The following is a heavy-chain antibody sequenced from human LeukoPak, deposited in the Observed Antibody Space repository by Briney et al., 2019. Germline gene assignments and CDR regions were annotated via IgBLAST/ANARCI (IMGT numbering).Heavy chain of an antibody. Sequence: ASVKVSCKASGYSFTSYGISWVRQAPGQGLEWMGWISPYNGNTNYAQKLQGRVTMTTDTSTSTAYMELRSLRSDDTAVYYCARGGWFGESNRRFDPWGQGTLVTVSS. CDR1: GYSFTSYG. CDR3: ARGGWFGESNRRFDP. J-gene: IGHJ5*02. CDR2: ISPYNGNT. V-gene: IGHV1-18*01. D-gene: IGHD3-10*01.